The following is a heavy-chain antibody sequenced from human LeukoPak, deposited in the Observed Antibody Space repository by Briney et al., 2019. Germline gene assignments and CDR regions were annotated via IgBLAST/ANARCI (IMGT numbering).Heavy chain of an antibody. V-gene: IGHV5-51*01. Sequence: GESLKISCKGSGYSFSNYWIGWVRQLPGKGLEWMGIIYPGDSDTIYSPSLQGQVTISADKSINTAYLQWSSLQASDTAIYYCARRVGLASDYRYYFDSWSQGTLVTVSS. CDR1: GYSFSNYW. J-gene: IGHJ4*02. CDR2: IYPGDSDT. CDR3: ARRVGLASDYRYYFDS. D-gene: IGHD3-16*02.